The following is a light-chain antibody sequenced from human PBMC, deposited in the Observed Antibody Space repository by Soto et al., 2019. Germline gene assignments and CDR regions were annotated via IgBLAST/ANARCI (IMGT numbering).Light chain of an antibody. CDR3: QQYGSSPPT. CDR1: QSISGTY. J-gene: IGKJ1*01. CDR2: SAS. Sequence: EIVLTQSPGTLSLTSGERATLSCRASQSISGTYLAWYQQKPGQAPRLLIYSASTRATGIPDRFSGSGSGTDFTLTINRLEPEDFALYYCQQYGSSPPTFGQGTRWIS. V-gene: IGKV3-20*01.